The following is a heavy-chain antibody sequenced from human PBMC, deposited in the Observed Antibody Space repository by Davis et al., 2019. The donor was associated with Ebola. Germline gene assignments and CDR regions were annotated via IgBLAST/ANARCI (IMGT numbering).Heavy chain of an antibody. V-gene: IGHV3-33*01. Sequence: PGGSLRLSCAASGFTFSSYGMHWVRQAPGKGLEWVAVIWYDGSNEDYADSVKGRFTISRDNLKNTLYLEMNNLRAEDTAVYYCARDPGGHYGMDVWGQGTTVTVSS. D-gene: IGHD1-1*01. CDR1: GFTFSSYG. J-gene: IGHJ6*02. CDR2: IWYDGSNE. CDR3: ARDPGGHYGMDV.